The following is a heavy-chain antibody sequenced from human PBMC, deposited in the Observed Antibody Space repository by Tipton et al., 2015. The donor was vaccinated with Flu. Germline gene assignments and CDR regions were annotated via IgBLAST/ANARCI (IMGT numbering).Heavy chain of an antibody. J-gene: IGHJ5*02. CDR3: WRGRLGCDNFWGTVDNWFDP. Sequence: TLSLTCTVSGGLISSYYWSWIRQPPGKGLEWIGYIYYSGRTNYNPSLKSRVTISVDTSKNQFSLKLSSLTAADTAVYYCWRGRLGCDNFWGTVDNWFDPWGQGTLVTVS. CDR1: GGLISSYY. CDR2: IYYSGRT. V-gene: IGHV4-59*01. D-gene: IGHD3-3*01.